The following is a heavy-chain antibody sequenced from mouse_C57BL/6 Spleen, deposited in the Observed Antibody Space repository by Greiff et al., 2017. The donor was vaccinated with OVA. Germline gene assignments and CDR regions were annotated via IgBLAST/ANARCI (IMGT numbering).Heavy chain of an antibody. V-gene: IGHV1-42*01. CDR2: INPSTGGT. CDR1: GYSFTGYY. D-gene: IGHD4-1*01. CDR3: ARSLYWDGYAMDY. J-gene: IGHJ4*01. Sequence: VQLQQSGPELVKPGASVKISCKASGYSFTGYYMNWVKQSPEKSLEWIGEINPSTGGTTYNQKFKAKATLTVDKSSSTAYMQLKSLTSEDSAVYYCARSLYWDGYAMDYWGQGTSVTVSS.